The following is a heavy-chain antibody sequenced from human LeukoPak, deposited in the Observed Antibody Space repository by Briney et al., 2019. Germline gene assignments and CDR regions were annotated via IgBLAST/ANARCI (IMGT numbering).Heavy chain of an antibody. CDR3: ARQRRLELPDY. D-gene: IGHD3-16*01. CDR1: GGSISSSTYY. V-gene: IGHV4-39*01. J-gene: IGHJ4*02. Sequence: SETLSLTCTVSGGSISSSTYYWGWIRQPPGKGLEWIGSISYSGNIYYNPSLKSRVTISVDTSKNQFSLKLSSVTAADTAVYYCARQRRLELPDYWGQGTLVTVSS. CDR2: ISYSGNI.